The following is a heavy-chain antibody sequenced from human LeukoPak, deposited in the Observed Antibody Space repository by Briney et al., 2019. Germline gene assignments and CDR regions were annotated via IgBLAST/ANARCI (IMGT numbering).Heavy chain of an antibody. CDR3: LTRSLVAATGNHYMDV. CDR1: GFSVSSNE. Sequence: GGSLRLSCAASGFSVSSNEMSWVRQAPGKGLEWVSAINGTAIDTDYADSVKRRFTISRDFSKNTLYLQMNSLRVEDTAVYYCLTRSLVAATGNHYMDVWGKGTTVTVSS. D-gene: IGHD6-25*01. V-gene: IGHV3-23*01. J-gene: IGHJ6*03. CDR2: INGTAIDT.